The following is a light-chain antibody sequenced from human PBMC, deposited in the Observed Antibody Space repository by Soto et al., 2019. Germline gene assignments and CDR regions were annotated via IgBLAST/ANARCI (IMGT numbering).Light chain of an antibody. Sequence: DIQMTQSPSSLSASVGDRVTITCRASQSVGSLLNWFQQRPGIASKLLIYAASTLQSGAPSRFSGSGAETDFTLIISSLQPEDFATYYCQQSYSLPYTFGLGTKLE. CDR2: AAS. CDR1: QSVGSL. J-gene: IGKJ2*01. CDR3: QQSYSLPYT. V-gene: IGKV1-39*01.